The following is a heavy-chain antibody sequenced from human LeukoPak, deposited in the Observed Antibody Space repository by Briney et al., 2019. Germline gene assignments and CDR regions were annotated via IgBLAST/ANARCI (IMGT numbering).Heavy chain of an antibody. CDR3: AKIKRMIEMAVLDY. CDR1: GFTFSSYA. J-gene: IGHJ4*02. V-gene: IGHV3-23*01. Sequence: GGSLRLSCAASGFTFSSYAMSWVRQAPGEGLERVSAISGSGGSTYYADSVKGRFTISRDNSKNTLYLQMNSLRAEDTAVYYCAKIKRMIEMAVLDYWGQGTLVTVSS. D-gene: IGHD5-24*01. CDR2: ISGSGGST.